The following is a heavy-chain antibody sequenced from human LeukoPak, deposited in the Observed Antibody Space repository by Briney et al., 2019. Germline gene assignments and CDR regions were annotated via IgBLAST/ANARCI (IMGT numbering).Heavy chain of an antibody. D-gene: IGHD2-2*01. CDR2: IYHSGST. CDR1: GYSINSGYY. Sequence: SETLSLTCAVSGYSINSGYYWGWIRQPPRKGLEWIGSIYHSGSTYYNPSLKSPVTISVDTSKNQFSLKLSPVTAADTAVYYCAMIVVVPAAIPYWYFDLWGRGTLVTVSS. J-gene: IGHJ2*01. V-gene: IGHV4-38-2*01. CDR3: AMIVVVPAAIPYWYFDL.